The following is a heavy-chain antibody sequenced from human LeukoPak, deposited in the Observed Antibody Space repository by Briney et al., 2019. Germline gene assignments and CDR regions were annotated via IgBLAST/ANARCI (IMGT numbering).Heavy chain of an antibody. CDR3: ARLIAVAGTGRDY. Sequence: PSETLSLTCTVSGGSISSRNYYWGWIRQPPGKGLEWIGGVYYTGTTYSNPSLKSRVTISVDTSKNQFSLKLSSVTAADTAVYYCARLIAVAGTGRDYWGQGTLVTVSS. D-gene: IGHD6-19*01. J-gene: IGHJ4*02. CDR2: VYYTGTT. V-gene: IGHV4-39*01. CDR1: GGSISSRNYY.